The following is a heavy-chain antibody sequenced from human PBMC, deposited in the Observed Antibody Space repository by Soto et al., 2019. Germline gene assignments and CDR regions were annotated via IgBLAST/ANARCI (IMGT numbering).Heavy chain of an antibody. Sequence: GGSLRLSCAASGFNFSSCVMRWVRQAPGKGLEWVSLISWSGRSRDYAESVKGRFTISRDNSKNTLYLQMSSLRAEDTAVYYCAKDPPSEKMQPDYGMDVWGQGTTVTVSS. V-gene: IGHV3-23*01. J-gene: IGHJ6*02. CDR3: AKDPPSEKMQPDYGMDV. D-gene: IGHD6-13*01. CDR2: ISWSGRSR. CDR1: GFNFSSCV.